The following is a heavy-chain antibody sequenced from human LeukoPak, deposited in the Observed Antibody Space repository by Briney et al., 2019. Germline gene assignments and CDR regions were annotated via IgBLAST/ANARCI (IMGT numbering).Heavy chain of an antibody. CDR2: IYISGST. J-gene: IGHJ4*02. D-gene: IGHD5-24*01. V-gene: IGHV4-61*09. Sequence: PSETLSLTCTVSGGSISTVSYYWSWIRQPAGKGLEWIGHIYISGSTNYNPSLKSRVTMSVDTSKNQFSLKLNSVTAADTAVYFCARDARDGYNSNLDYWGQGALVTVSS. CDR1: GGSISTVSYY. CDR3: ARDARDGYNSNLDY.